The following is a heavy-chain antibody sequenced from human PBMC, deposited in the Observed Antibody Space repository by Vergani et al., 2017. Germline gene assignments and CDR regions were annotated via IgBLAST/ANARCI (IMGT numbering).Heavy chain of an antibody. CDR3: SRYDSSGYYYFDY. CDR1: GFSLSNARMG. D-gene: IGHD3-22*01. CDR2: IFSNDEK. V-gene: IGHV2-26*01. Sequence: QVTLKESGPVLVKPTETLTLTCTVSGFSLSNARMGVSWIRQPPGKALEWLAHIFSNDEKSYSTSLKSRLTISKDTSKSQVVLTMTNMDPVDTATYYGSRYDSSGYYYFDYWGQGTLVTVSS. J-gene: IGHJ4*02.